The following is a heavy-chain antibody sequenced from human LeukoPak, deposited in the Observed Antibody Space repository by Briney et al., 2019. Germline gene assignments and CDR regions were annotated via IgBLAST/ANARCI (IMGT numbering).Heavy chain of an antibody. Sequence: SETLSLTCAVSGGSFSGSYWTWIRQPPGKGLEWIGEINHSGSTNYNPSLKSRVTISVDTSKNQFSLKLSSVTAADTAVYYCARGRMVRGEYYFDYWGQGTLVTVSS. D-gene: IGHD3-10*01. CDR3: ARGRMVRGEYYFDY. J-gene: IGHJ4*02. V-gene: IGHV4-34*01. CDR2: INHSGST. CDR1: GGSFSGSY.